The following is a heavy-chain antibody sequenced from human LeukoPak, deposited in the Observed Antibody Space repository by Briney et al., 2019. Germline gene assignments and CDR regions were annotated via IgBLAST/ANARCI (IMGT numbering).Heavy chain of an antibody. CDR3: GRAGDY. J-gene: IGHJ4*02. V-gene: IGHV3-21*06. CDR2: ISGTSSYI. D-gene: IGHD7-27*01. Sequence: PGGSLRLSCAASGFTLSNYYMNWVRQAPGKGLEWISSISGTSSYIFYANSLKGRFIVSRDNAKNSLFLQMNSLTAEDTAVYYCGRAGDYWGQGTLVTVSS. CDR1: GFTLSNYY.